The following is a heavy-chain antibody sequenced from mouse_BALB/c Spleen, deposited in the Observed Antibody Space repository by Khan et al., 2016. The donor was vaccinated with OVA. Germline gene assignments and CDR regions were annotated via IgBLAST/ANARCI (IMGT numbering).Heavy chain of an antibody. V-gene: IGHV5-6-5*01. CDR2: ISSGGST. D-gene: IGHD1-1*01. CDR3: AREYYYGRGYYKV. J-gene: IGHJ1*03. Sequence: VQLKESGGGLVKPGGSLKLSCAAYGFTFSSYAMSWVRQTPEKRLEWVASISSGGSTYYPDSVKGRITISRDNARNILYMQMSSLRYEDTAMYYYAREYYYGRGYYKVWGKGTTVNVSS. CDR1: GFTFSSYA.